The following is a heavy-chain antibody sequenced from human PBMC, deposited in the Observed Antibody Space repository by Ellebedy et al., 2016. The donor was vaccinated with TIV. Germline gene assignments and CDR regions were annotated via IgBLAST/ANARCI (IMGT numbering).Heavy chain of an antibody. CDR1: GGTFSSYA. V-gene: IGHV1-69*13. Sequence: SVKVSCXASGGTFSSYAISWVRQAPGQGLEWMGGIIPIFGTANYAQKFQGRVTITADESTSTAYMELSSLRSEDTAVYYCARDGLPSGSSHYYYYYYMDVWGKGTTVTVSS. CDR2: IIPIFGTA. D-gene: IGHD3-10*01. J-gene: IGHJ6*03. CDR3: ARDGLPSGSSHYYYYYYMDV.